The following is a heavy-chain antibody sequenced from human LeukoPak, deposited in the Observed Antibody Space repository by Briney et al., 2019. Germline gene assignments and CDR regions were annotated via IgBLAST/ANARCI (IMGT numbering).Heavy chain of an antibody. CDR2: IYYSGST. Sequence: SETLSLTCTVSGGSISSYYWSWTRQPPGKGLEWIGYIYYSGSTNYNPSLKSRVTISVDTSKNQFSLKLSSVTAADTAVYYCARYYYDTRFSTYFDYWGQGTLVTVSS. V-gene: IGHV4-59*01. CDR1: GGSISSYY. D-gene: IGHD3-22*01. CDR3: ARYYYDTRFSTYFDY. J-gene: IGHJ4*02.